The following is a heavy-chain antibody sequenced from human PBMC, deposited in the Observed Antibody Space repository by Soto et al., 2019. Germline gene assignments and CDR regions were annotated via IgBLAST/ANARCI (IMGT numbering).Heavy chain of an antibody. J-gene: IGHJ4*02. CDR1: GFTFSSYS. V-gene: IGHV3-21*01. D-gene: IGHD1-7*01. CDR3: EREGYNWNYKGDY. Sequence: EVQLVESGGGLVKPGGYLRLSCAASGFTFSSYSMNWVRQAPGKGLEWVSSISSSSSYIYYADSVKGRFTISRDNAKNSLYLQMNSLRAEDTAVYYCEREGYNWNYKGDYWGQGTLVTVSS. CDR2: ISSSSSYI.